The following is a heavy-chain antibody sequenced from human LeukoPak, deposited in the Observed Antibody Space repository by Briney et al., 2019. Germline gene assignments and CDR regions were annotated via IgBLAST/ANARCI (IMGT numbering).Heavy chain of an antibody. D-gene: IGHD6-13*01. CDR3: AREVAALDY. CDR2: ASYDGSNT. CDR1: GFTFSSHA. J-gene: IGHJ4*02. Sequence: GGSLRLSCAASGFTFSSHAMHWVRQAPGKGLEWVAVASYDGSNTNYEDSVRGRFTISRDNSENTLYLQMNSLRAEDTAVYYCAREVAALDYWGQGTLVTVSS. V-gene: IGHV3-30-3*01.